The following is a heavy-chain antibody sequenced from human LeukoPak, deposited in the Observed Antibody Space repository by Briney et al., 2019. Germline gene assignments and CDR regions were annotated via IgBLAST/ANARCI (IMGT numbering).Heavy chain of an antibody. D-gene: IGHD6-13*01. Sequence: SETLSLTCAVYGGSFSGYYWSWIRQPPGKGLGWIGEINHSGSTNYNPSLKSRVTISVDTSKNQFSLKLSSVTAADTAVYYCARGHGSSMNSDYWGQGTLVTVSS. V-gene: IGHV4-34*01. J-gene: IGHJ4*02. CDR3: ARGHGSSMNSDY. CDR1: GGSFSGYY. CDR2: INHSGST.